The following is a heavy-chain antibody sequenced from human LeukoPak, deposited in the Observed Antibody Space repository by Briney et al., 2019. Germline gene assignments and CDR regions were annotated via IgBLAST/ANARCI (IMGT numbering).Heavy chain of an antibody. Sequence: PGRSLRLSCAASGFTFSSYGMHWVRQAPGKGLEWVAVISYDGSNKYYADSVKGRSTISRDNSKNTLYLQMNSLRAEDTAVYYCAGWYSGYDPDPQPDYWGQGTLVTVSS. V-gene: IGHV3-30*03. D-gene: IGHD5-12*01. CDR1: GFTFSSYG. CDR3: AGWYSGYDPDPQPDY. J-gene: IGHJ4*02. CDR2: ISYDGSNK.